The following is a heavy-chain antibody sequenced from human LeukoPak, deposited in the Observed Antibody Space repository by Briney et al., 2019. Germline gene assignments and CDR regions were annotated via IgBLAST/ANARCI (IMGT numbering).Heavy chain of an antibody. CDR3: AKSISHDDGVN. V-gene: IGHV3-23*01. D-gene: IGHD4-17*01. Sequence: GGSLRLSCAASGFTFSSYAMSWDRQAPGKWLEWVSAISGSGGSTYYADYVKGRFTISRDNSKNTLYLQMNSLRAEDTAVYYCAKSISHDDGVNWGQGTLVTVSS. CDR1: GFTFSSYA. J-gene: IGHJ4*02. CDR2: ISGSGGST.